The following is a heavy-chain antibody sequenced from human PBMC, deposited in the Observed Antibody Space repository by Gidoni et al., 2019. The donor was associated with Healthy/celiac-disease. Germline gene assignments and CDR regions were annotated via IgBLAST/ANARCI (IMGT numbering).Heavy chain of an antibody. D-gene: IGHD3-9*01. J-gene: IGHJ5*02. V-gene: IGHV1-69*01. Sequence: QVQLGQSWAWGEKPWASVEGPCQASCSPFSSHAISWVRQAPGQGLEWMGGIIPIFGTANYAQKFQGRVTITADESTSTAYMELSSLRSEDTAVYYCARSDILTGHAPTNWFDPWGQGTLVTVSS. CDR3: ARSDILTGHAPTNWFDP. CDR1: CSPFSSHA. CDR2: IIPIFGTA.